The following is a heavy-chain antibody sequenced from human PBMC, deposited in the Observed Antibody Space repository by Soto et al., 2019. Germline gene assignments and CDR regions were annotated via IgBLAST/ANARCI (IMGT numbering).Heavy chain of an antibody. CDR3: VKEGDKAAILPSFDH. CDR1: GFSFDDYE. CDR2: ISWHSGNI. V-gene: IGHV3-9*01. J-gene: IGHJ4*02. Sequence: SLRLSCEASGFSFDDYEMHSVLQAPWKGLEWVSVISWHSGNIAYEDAVKGRFNISRDNAKNYLYLQMNSLRVDDTAVYYRVKEGDKAAILPSFDHWGQRTLVSASS. D-gene: IGHD5-18*01.